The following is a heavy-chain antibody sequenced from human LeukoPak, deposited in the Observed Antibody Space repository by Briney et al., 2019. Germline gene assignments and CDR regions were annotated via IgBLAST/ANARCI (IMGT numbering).Heavy chain of an antibody. CDR2: IVPIFGTA. Sequence: SVKVSCKASGGTFSSYAISWVRQAPGQGLEWMGGIVPIFGTANYAQKFQGRVTITADESTSTAYMELSSLRSEDTAVYYCARDRLNIVVVPAVSDAFDIWGQGTMVTVSS. V-gene: IGHV1-69*01. CDR1: GGTFSSYA. CDR3: ARDRLNIVVVPAVSDAFDI. J-gene: IGHJ3*02. D-gene: IGHD2-2*01.